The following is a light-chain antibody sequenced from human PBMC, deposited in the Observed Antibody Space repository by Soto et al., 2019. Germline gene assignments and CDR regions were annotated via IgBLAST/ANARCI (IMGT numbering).Light chain of an antibody. CDR3: QQYRRWPRT. CDR1: QSVDIS. CDR2: GAS. Sequence: EIVLTQSPATLSVSPGERVTLSCRASQSVDISLAWYQQKPGQAPRLLIYGASTRATDMPGTFSGRGSGTEFTLTISSLRPEDFAVYYCQQYRRWPRTFGQGTKVDIK. V-gene: IGKV3-15*01. J-gene: IGKJ1*01.